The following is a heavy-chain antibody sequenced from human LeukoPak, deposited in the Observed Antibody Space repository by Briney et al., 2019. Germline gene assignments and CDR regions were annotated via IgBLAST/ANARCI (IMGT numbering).Heavy chain of an antibody. D-gene: IGHD2-21*02. CDR2: IRSKAHAYAT. V-gene: IGHV3-73*01. CDR1: GFTFSDSF. Sequence: GGSLRLSCTASGFTFSDSFMHWVRQASGKGLEWVGRIRSKAHAYATAYAASVKDRFTISRDDSKNTAYLQMNSLKAEDTAMYYCTRQKVGTSTFDHWGQGALVTVSS. CDR3: TRQKVGTSTFDH. J-gene: IGHJ4*02.